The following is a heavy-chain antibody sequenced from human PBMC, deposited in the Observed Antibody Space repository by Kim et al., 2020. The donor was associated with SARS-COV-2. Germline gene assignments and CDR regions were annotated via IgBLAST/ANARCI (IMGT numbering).Heavy chain of an antibody. CDR3: AKGWWFGELLYYGMDV. J-gene: IGHJ6*02. D-gene: IGHD3-10*01. V-gene: IGHV3-33*06. Sequence: SVKGRFTISRDNSKNTLYLQMNSLRAEDTAVYYCAKGWWFGELLYYGMDVWGQGTTVTVSS.